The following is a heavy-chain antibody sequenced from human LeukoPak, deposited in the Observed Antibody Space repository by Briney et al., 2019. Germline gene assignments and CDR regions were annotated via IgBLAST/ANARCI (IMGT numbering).Heavy chain of an antibody. CDR1: GGSFSGYY. CDR2: IYTSGST. J-gene: IGHJ4*02. CDR3: AVTTVESGLDY. Sequence: SETLSLTCAVYGGSFSGYYWSWIRQPAGKGLEWIGRIYTSGSTNYNPSLKSRVTMSVDTSKNQFSLKLSSVTAADTAVYYCAVTTVESGLDYWGQGTLVTVSS. D-gene: IGHD4-23*01. V-gene: IGHV4-59*10.